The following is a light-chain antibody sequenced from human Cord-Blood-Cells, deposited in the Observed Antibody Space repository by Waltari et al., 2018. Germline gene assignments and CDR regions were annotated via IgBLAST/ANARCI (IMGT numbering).Light chain of an antibody. CDR1: QSISSY. CDR3: QQSYSTPPT. V-gene: IGKV1-39*01. J-gene: IGKJ4*01. Sequence: DIQMTQSPSSLSASVGDSVTITCRASQSISSYLNWYQQKPGKAPKLLIYAASSLQSVVPSRFSGSGSGTDFTLTISSLQPEDFATYYCQQSYSTPPTFGGGTKVEIK. CDR2: AAS.